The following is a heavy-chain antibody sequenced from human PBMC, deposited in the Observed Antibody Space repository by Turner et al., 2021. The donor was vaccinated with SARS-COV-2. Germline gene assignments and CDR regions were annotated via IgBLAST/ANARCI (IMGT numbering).Heavy chain of an antibody. D-gene: IGHD3-3*01. Sequence: QVQLVQSGAEVKKPGASVKVSCKASGNTITDYYMHWVRQAPGQGLEWMGWINPSGGTHFAQKFQGRVTMTRDTSISTAYMELSRLTSDDTAVYYCAREIESVSLQVPGVWGQGTTVTVSS. J-gene: IGHJ6*02. CDR3: AREIESVSLQVPGV. CDR2: INPSGGT. CDR1: GNTITDYY. V-gene: IGHV1-2*02.